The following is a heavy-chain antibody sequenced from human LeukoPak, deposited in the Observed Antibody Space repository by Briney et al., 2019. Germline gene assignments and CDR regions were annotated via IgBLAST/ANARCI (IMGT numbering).Heavy chain of an antibody. CDR2: IYYSGST. D-gene: IGHD4-11*01. Sequence: SETLSLTCTVSGGSISSGGYYWSWIRQHPGKGLEWIGYIYYSGSTHYNPSLNIRVTISIDTSKNQFSLKLSSVTAADTAVYYCARSFRENTVTTRFWFDPWGQGALATVSS. CDR1: GGSISSGGYY. CDR3: ARSFRENTVTTRFWFDP. J-gene: IGHJ5*02. V-gene: IGHV4-31*03.